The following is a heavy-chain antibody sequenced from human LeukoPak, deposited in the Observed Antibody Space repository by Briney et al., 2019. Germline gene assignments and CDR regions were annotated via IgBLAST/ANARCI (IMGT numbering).Heavy chain of an antibody. CDR3: ARGPIRYSGSPSGFDP. V-gene: IGHV1-46*01. CDR2: INPSGGST. Sequence: ASVKVSCKASGYTFTSYYMHWVRQAPGQGLEWMGIINPSGGSTSYAQKFQGRVTTTRDMSTSTVYMELSSLRSEDTAVYYCARGPIRYSGSPSGFDPWGQGTLVTVSS. CDR1: GYTFTSYY. J-gene: IGHJ5*02. D-gene: IGHD1-26*01.